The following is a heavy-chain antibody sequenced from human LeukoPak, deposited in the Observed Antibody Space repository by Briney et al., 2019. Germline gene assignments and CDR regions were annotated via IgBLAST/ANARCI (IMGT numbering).Heavy chain of an antibody. V-gene: IGHV4-61*05. CDR1: GGSISSSSYY. CDR3: ASIYCSSTSCYFSY. CDR2: IYYSGST. D-gene: IGHD2-2*01. Sequence: SETLSLTCTVSGGSISSSSYYWGWIRQPPGKGLEWIGYIYYSGSTNYNPSLKSRVTISVDTSKNQFSLKLSSVTAADTAVYYCASIYCSSTSCYFSYWGQGTLVTVSS. J-gene: IGHJ4*02.